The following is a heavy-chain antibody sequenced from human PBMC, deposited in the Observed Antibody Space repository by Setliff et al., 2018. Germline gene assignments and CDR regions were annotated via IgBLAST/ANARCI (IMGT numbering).Heavy chain of an antibody. Sequence: PGGSLRLSCEASGFNFNLYNMNWVRQAPGKGLEWISYIISNSLTIHYADSVRGRFTISRDNARNSLYLQMSNLRAEDTALYYCAKDSTGRDAFDIWGQGTMVTVSS. J-gene: IGHJ3*02. CDR3: AKDSTGRDAFDI. V-gene: IGHV3-48*01. CDR2: IISNSLTI. CDR1: GFNFNLYN. D-gene: IGHD4-17*01.